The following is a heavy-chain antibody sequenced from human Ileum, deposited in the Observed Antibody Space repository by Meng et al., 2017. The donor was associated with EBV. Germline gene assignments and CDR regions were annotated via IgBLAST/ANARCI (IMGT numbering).Heavy chain of an antibody. V-gene: IGHV3-30*18. Sequence: QVQLVGSGGCVVPPGKSLRLVCAASGFTFGNLAMHWVRQAPGQGLECVALISYQGSDKLYADSVKGRFTISRDNSRNMLYLDMNSLRNEDTAVYYCAKERRGFYAESWGQGTLVTVSS. CDR1: GFTFGNLA. J-gene: IGHJ5*02. D-gene: IGHD3-10*01. CDR2: ISYQGSDK. CDR3: AKERRGFYAES.